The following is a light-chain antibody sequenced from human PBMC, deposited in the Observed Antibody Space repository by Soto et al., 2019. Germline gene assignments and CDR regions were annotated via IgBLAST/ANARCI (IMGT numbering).Light chain of an antibody. CDR3: QSYDSTIQV. CDR1: SGSIASNF. CDR2: ADK. V-gene: IGLV6-57*01. Sequence: NFMLTQPHAVSESPGKTVTISCTRSSGSIASNFVQWYQQRPGSSPTTVIYADKQRPSEVPDRFSGSIDSSSNSAALTSSGLTTEDEADYYCQSYDSTIQVFGGGTKLTVL. J-gene: IGLJ2*01.